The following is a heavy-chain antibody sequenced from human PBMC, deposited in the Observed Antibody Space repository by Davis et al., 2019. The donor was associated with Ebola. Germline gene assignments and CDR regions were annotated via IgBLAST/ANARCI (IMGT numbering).Heavy chain of an antibody. Sequence: AASVQVSCKASGYTLTSYGISWVRQAPGQGREWMGWISAYNGNTNYAQKLQGRVTMTTDTSTSTAYMELRSLRPDDTAVYYCARDRSSWPLDYWGQGTLVTVSS. V-gene: IGHV1-18*01. CDR1: GYTLTSYG. CDR3: ARDRSSWPLDY. D-gene: IGHD6-13*01. J-gene: IGHJ4*02. CDR2: ISAYNGNT.